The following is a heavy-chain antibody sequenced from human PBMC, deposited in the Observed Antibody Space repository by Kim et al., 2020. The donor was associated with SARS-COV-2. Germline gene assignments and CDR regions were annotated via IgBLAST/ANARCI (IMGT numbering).Heavy chain of an antibody. D-gene: IGHD2-8*02. J-gene: IGHJ4*02. CDR2: ISGSGGST. CDR3: AKGQVVYAILASGLDY. CDR1: GFTFSSYA. Sequence: GGSLRLSCAASGFTFSSYAMSWVRQAPGKGLEWVSAISGSGGSTYYADSVKGRFTISRDNSKNTLYLQMNSLRAEDTAVYYCAKGQVVYAILASGLDYWGQGTLVTVSS. V-gene: IGHV3-23*01.